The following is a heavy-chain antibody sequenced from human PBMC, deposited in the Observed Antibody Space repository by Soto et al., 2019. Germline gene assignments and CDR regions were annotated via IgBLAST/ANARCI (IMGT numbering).Heavy chain of an antibody. V-gene: IGHV3-64D*06. CDR2: ISTNGGST. D-gene: IGHD3-22*01. Sequence: GGSLILSCSASGFTFSSYAMHWVRQAPGKGLEYVSSISTNGGSTHYADSVKGRFTISRDNSKNTQYLQMSSLRADDTAVYYCVKGEYYYDSSGYYPLDYWGQGTLVTVSS. CDR1: GFTFSSYA. J-gene: IGHJ4*02. CDR3: VKGEYYYDSSGYYPLDY.